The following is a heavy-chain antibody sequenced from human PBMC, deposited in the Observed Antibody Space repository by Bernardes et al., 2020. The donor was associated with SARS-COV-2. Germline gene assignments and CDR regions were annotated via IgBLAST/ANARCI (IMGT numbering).Heavy chain of an antibody. D-gene: IGHD6-13*01. V-gene: IGHV3-66*02. J-gene: IGHJ4*02. CDR3: ARRSASNWSHDC. CDR1: GFTVSTNY. CDR2: IYRGGST. Sequence: GGSLRLSCAASGFTVSTNYMSWVRQAPGKGLEWVSVIYRGGSTYYADSVKGRFTISRDNSKNTLYLQMNSLRPEDTAVYYCARRSASNWSHDCWGQGTLVTVSS.